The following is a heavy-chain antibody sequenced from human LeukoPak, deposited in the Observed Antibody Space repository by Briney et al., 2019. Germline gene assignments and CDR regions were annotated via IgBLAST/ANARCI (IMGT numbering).Heavy chain of an antibody. V-gene: IGHV3-23*01. CDR3: AREPNSYGPRYFDY. CDR2: ISGSGDST. CDR1: GFTFSSYA. J-gene: IGHJ4*02. Sequence: PGGSLRLSCAASGFTFSSYAMSWVRQAPGKGLEWVSVISGSGDSTHYADSVKGRFTISRDNSKNTVYLQMNSLRAEDTAVYYCAREPNSYGPRYFDYWGQGTLVTVSS. D-gene: IGHD5-18*01.